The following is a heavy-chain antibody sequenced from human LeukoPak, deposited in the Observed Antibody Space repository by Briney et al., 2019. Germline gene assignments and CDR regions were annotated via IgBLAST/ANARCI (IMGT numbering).Heavy chain of an antibody. CDR3: ARGLCTSTGCYQGPFDF. J-gene: IGHJ4*02. Sequence: GGSLRLSCEASGFIFSSAWMTWVRQAPGKGLEWVGHIRNKTNGGTTDYAAPVKGRFSISRDDSKKTLYLQMNRLRTEDTAVYYCARGLCTSTGCYQGPFDFWGQGMLVTVSS. V-gene: IGHV3-15*01. CDR2: IRNKTNGGTT. D-gene: IGHD2-2*01. CDR1: GFIFSSAW.